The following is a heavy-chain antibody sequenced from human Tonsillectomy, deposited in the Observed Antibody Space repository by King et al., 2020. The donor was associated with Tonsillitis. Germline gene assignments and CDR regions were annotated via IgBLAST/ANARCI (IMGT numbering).Heavy chain of an antibody. Sequence: QLQESGPGVVKPSETLSLTCTVSGGSIRSSDHYWAWIRQPPGKGLEWIAYMYYSGTIFYNPSLKSRITISGGTSENRFSLKLSSVTAADTAVYFCARYVSGGFDYWGQGALGTVSS. D-gene: IGHD1-26*01. CDR3: ARYVSGGFDY. CDR1: GGSIRSSDHY. J-gene: IGHJ4*02. CDR2: MYYSGTI. V-gene: IGHV4-39*01.